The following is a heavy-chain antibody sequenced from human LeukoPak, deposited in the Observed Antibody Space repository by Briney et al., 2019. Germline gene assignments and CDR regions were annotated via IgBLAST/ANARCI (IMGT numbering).Heavy chain of an antibody. Sequence: PSETLSLTCTVSGGSISSYYWTWIRQPPGEGLEWIGYIYYSGSTNYNPSLKSRVTLSVGTSKNQFSLKLSSVTAADTAVYYCARDGGGYRYGFDYWGQGTLVTVSS. CDR3: ARDGGGYRYGFDY. D-gene: IGHD5-18*01. CDR2: IYYSGST. CDR1: GGSISSYY. V-gene: IGHV4-59*01. J-gene: IGHJ4*02.